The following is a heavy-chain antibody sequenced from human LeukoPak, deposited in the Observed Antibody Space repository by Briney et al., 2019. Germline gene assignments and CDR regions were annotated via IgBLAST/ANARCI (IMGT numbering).Heavy chain of an antibody. D-gene: IGHD3-22*01. CDR3: TTDYYYDSSGYYSWYFDL. Sequence: GGSLRLSCAASRFTFSTFSNAWMSWVRQAPGKGLEWVGRIKSKTDGGTTDYAAPVKGRFTISRDDSKNTLYLQMNSLKTEDTAVYYCTTDYYYDSSGYYSWYFDLWGRGTLVTVSS. V-gene: IGHV3-15*01. J-gene: IGHJ2*01. CDR2: IKSKTDGGTT. CDR1: RFTFSTFSNAW.